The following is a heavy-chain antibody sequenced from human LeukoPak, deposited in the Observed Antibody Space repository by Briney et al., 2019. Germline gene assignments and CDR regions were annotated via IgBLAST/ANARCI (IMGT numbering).Heavy chain of an antibody. CDR3: AKPPWDYYDSSGYYFDY. D-gene: IGHD3-22*01. CDR1: GFTFSSYG. J-gene: IGHJ4*02. Sequence: PGGSLRLSCAASGFTFSSYGMHWVRQAPGKGLEWGAVISYDGSNKYYAGSVKGRFTISRDNSKNTLYLQMNSLRAEDTAVYYCAKPPWDYYDSSGYYFDYWGKGPLVPVSS. CDR2: ISYDGSNK. V-gene: IGHV3-30*18.